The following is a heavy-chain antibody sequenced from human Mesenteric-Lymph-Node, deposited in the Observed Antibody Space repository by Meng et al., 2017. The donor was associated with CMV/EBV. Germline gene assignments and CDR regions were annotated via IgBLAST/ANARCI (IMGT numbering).Heavy chain of an antibody. Sequence: SETLSLTCTVSGGSVSSGSYYWSWIRQPPGKGLEWIGEIFYRGSTNYNPSLESRVTISIDTSKNQFSLKLSSVTAADTAVYYCAREVTGYQSDYWGQGTLVTVSS. CDR1: GGSVSSGSYY. D-gene: IGHD3-9*01. CDR2: IFYRGST. J-gene: IGHJ4*02. V-gene: IGHV4-61*01. CDR3: AREVTGYQSDY.